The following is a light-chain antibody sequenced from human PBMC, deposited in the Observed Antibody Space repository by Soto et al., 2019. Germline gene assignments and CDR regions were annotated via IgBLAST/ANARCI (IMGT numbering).Light chain of an antibody. CDR2: GAS. CDR1: QSVSSN. Sequence: EIVMTQSPATLSVSPGERVTLSCRASQSVSSNLAWYQHKYGQAPRLLIYGASIRAAGIPARFSGSGSGIQFTLSISSLQSEDFAVYYCQQYYELPPWTFGEGTKVDIK. V-gene: IGKV3-15*01. J-gene: IGKJ1*01. CDR3: QQYYELPPWT.